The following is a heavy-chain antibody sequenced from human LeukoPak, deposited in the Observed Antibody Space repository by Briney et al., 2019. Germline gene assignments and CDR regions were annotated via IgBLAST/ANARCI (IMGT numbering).Heavy chain of an antibody. Sequence: GGSLRLSCAASGLTFSSYGMSWVRQAPGKGLEWVSAISGSGGSTYYADSVKGRFTISRDNSKNTLYLQMNSLRAEDTAVYYCQNLRGSGSYYNRRDNWFDPWGQGTLVTVSS. CDR3: QNLRGSGSYYNRRDNWFDP. V-gene: IGHV3-23*01. D-gene: IGHD3-10*01. J-gene: IGHJ5*02. CDR2: ISGSGGST. CDR1: GLTFSSYG.